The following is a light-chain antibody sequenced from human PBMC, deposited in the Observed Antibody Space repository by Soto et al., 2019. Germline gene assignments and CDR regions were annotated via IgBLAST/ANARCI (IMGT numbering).Light chain of an antibody. CDR1: QSVSSN. V-gene: IGKV3-15*01. CDR3: QQYNNWPRT. CDR2: GAS. Sequence: EIVMTQSPATLSVSPGERATLSCGASQSVSSNLAWYQQKPGQAPRLLIYGASTRATGIPAGFSGSGSGTEFTLTISSLQSEDFAVYYCQQYNNWPRTFGPGTKVDIK. J-gene: IGKJ3*01.